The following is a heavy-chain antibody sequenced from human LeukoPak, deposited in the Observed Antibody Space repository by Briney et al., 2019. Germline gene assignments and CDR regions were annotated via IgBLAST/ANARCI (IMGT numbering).Heavy chain of an antibody. CDR3: ARDMRYYGSGSFIYYYYGMDV. J-gene: IGHJ6*02. CDR2: INPNSGGT. V-gene: IGHV1-2*06. CDR1: GYTFTGYY. D-gene: IGHD3-10*01. Sequence: ASVNVSCKASGYTFTGYYMHWVRQAPGQGLEWMGRINPNSGGTNYAQKFQGRVTMTRDTSISTAYMELSRLRSDDTAVYYCARDMRYYGSGSFIYYYYGMDVWGQGTTVTVSS.